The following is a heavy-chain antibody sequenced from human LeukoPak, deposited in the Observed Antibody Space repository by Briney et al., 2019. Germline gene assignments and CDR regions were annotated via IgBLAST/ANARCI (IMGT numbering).Heavy chain of an antibody. J-gene: IGHJ5*02. D-gene: IGHD3-22*01. CDR1: GGSISSGSYY. V-gene: IGHV4-61*02. Sequence: PSQTLSLTCTVSGGSISSGSYYWSWIRQPAGKGLEWIGRIYTSGSTNYNPSLKSRVTISVDTSKNQFYLKLSSVTAADTAVYYCARDKYYYDSSGAVWFDPWGQGTLVTVSP. CDR2: IYTSGST. CDR3: ARDKYYYDSSGAVWFDP.